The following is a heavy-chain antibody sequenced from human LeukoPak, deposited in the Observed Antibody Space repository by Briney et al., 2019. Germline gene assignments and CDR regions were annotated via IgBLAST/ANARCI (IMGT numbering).Heavy chain of an antibody. J-gene: IGHJ4*02. Sequence: GTLRLSCADTGFPFSLHRMHEGRLVPGKGLGWISRIETDGSRSGYVGSVQGRFTVPRDNAKSTLYLQMNSLRAEDTAIYYCARDQVGTMPNDFWGQGTLVTVSS. V-gene: IGHV3-74*01. CDR2: IETDGSRS. D-gene: IGHD2-21*02. CDR3: ARDQVGTMPNDF. CDR1: GFPFSLHR.